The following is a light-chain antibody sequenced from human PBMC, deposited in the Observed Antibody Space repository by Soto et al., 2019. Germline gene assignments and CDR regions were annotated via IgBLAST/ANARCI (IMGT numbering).Light chain of an antibody. CDR1: TSNIGAGYD. CDR3: YSYYNSVGGPIYV. J-gene: IGLJ1*01. Sequence: QSVLTQPPSVSGALGQRVTISCTGITSNIGAGYDVHWYQLLPGRAPKLLIYGNTNRPSGVPDRFSGSKSATSASLAITGLHAEDEAIYYCYSYYNSVGGPIYVFGTGTKLTVL. V-gene: IGLV1-40*01. CDR2: GNT.